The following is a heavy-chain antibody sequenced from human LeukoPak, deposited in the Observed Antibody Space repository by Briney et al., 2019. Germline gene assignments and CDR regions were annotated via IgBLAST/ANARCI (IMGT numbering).Heavy chain of an antibody. V-gene: IGHV1-69*13. CDR1: GGTFSSYA. CDR3: ARVSYYYNSSGYYGY. J-gene: IGHJ4*02. D-gene: IGHD3-22*01. Sequence: ASVKVSCKASGGTFSSYAISWVRQAPGQGLEWMGAIIPIFGTANCAQKFQGTVTITADESTSTAYMALSSLRSEDTAVYYCARVSYYYNSSGYYGYWGQGTLVTVSS. CDR2: IIPIFGTA.